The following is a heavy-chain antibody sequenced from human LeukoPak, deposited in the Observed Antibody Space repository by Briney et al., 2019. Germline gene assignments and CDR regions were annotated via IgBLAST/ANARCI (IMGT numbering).Heavy chain of an antibody. Sequence: ASVKVSCKASGGTFSSYAISWVRQAPGQGLEWMGGIIPIFGTANYAQKFQGRVTITADESTSTAYMELSSLRSEDTAVYYCARPMVRGRVEMGPGGDAFDIWGQGTMVTVSS. J-gene: IGHJ3*02. CDR1: GGTFSSYA. D-gene: IGHD3-10*01. V-gene: IGHV1-69*13. CDR3: ARPMVRGRVEMGPGGDAFDI. CDR2: IIPIFGTA.